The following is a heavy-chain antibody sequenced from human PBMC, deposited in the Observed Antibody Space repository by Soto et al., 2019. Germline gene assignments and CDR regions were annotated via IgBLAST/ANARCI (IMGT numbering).Heavy chain of an antibody. CDR3: ARGHMKNSSGWTDYYYYYGMDV. CDR2: IYHSGST. V-gene: IGHV4-4*02. D-gene: IGHD6-19*01. J-gene: IGHJ6*02. CDR1: GGSISSSNW. Sequence: QVQLQESGPGLVKPSGTLSLTCAVSGGSISSSNWWSWVRQPPGKGPEWIGEIYHSGSTNYNPSLKSRVTISVDKSKNQFSLKLSSVTAADTAVYYCARGHMKNSSGWTDYYYYYGMDVWGQGTTVTVSS.